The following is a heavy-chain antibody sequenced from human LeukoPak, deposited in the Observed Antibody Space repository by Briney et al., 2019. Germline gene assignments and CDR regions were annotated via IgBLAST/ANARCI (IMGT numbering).Heavy chain of an antibody. Sequence: PGGSLRLSCAASGFTFSSYAMGWVRQAPGKGLEWVSAISGSGGSTYYADSVKGRFTISRDNSKNTLYLQMNSLRAEDTAVYYCAKDVEVVVAATFDYWGQGILVTVSS. D-gene: IGHD2-15*01. CDR1: GFTFSSYA. V-gene: IGHV3-23*01. CDR2: ISGSGGST. CDR3: AKDVEVVVAATFDY. J-gene: IGHJ4*02.